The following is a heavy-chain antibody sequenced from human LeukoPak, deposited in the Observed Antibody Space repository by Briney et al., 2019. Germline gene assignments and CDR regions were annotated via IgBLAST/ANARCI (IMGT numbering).Heavy chain of an antibody. CDR3: ARVTVLRYFDWLPDYLDY. V-gene: IGHV4-34*01. Sequence: PSETLSLTCAVSGGSFSGYYWSWIRQPPGKGLEWIGELNHSGSTNYNPSLKSRVTISVDTSKNQFSLKLSSVTAADTAVYYCARVTVLRYFDWLPDYLDYWGQGTMVTVSS. D-gene: IGHD3-9*01. CDR1: GGSFSGYY. CDR2: LNHSGST. J-gene: IGHJ4*02.